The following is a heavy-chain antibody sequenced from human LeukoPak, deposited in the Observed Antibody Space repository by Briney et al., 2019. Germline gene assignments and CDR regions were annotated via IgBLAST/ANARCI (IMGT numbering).Heavy chain of an antibody. V-gene: IGHV3-30*18. Sequence: GRSLRLSCAASGFTFSSYGMHWVRQAPGKGLEWVAVIWYGGSNKYYADSVKGRFTISRDNSKNTLYLQMNSLRAEDTAVYYCAKVGDILTGWGAFDIWGQGTMVTVSS. D-gene: IGHD3-9*01. CDR3: AKVGDILTGWGAFDI. J-gene: IGHJ3*02. CDR1: GFTFSSYG. CDR2: IWYGGSNK.